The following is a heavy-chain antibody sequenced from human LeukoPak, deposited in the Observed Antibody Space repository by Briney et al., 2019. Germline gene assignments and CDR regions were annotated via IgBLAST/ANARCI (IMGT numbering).Heavy chain of an antibody. CDR1: GFTVSSNY. D-gene: IGHD6-25*01. CDR3: AKGPAGV. CDR2: IRYDGSNK. V-gene: IGHV3-30*02. J-gene: IGHJ6*02. Sequence: GGSLRLSCAASGFTVSSNYMSWVRQAPGKGLEWVAFIRYDGSNKYYADSVKGRFTISRDNSKNTLYLQMNSLRAEDTAVYYCAKGPAGVWGQGTTVTVSS.